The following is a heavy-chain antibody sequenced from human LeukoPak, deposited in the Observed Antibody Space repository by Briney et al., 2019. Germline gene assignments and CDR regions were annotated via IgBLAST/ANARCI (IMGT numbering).Heavy chain of an antibody. Sequence: SETLSLTCAVYGGSFSGYYWSWIRQPPGKGLEWIGEINHSGSTNYNPSLKSRVTISVDTSKNQFSLKLSSVTAADTAVYYCARAMTTRAFDIWGQGTMVTVSS. CDR2: INHSGST. J-gene: IGHJ3*02. V-gene: IGHV4-34*01. CDR1: GGSFSGYY. D-gene: IGHD4-17*01. CDR3: ARAMTTRAFDI.